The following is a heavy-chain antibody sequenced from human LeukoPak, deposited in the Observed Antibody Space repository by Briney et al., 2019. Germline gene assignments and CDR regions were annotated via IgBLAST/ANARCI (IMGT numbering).Heavy chain of an antibody. CDR2: ISSSGSTI. V-gene: IGHV3-11*01. CDR1: GFTFSDYY. J-gene: IGHJ6*03. CDR3: ARDSIVVVPAAIYYFYYYVDV. Sequence: PGGSLRLSCAASGFTFSDYYMSWIRQAPGKGLEWVSYISSSGSTIYYADSVKGRFTISRDNAKNSLYLQMNSLRAEDTAVYYCARDSIVVVPAAIYYFYYYVDVWGKGTTVTVSS. D-gene: IGHD2-2*01.